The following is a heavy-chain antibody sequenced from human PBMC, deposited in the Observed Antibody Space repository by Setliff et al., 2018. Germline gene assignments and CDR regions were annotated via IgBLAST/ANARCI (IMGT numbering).Heavy chain of an antibody. CDR3: ARVLEPNYDILTGYYYYYYYGMDV. D-gene: IGHD3-9*01. V-gene: IGHV1-8*02. Sequence: GASVKVSCKASGYTFTSYDINWVRQATGQGLEWMGWMNPNSGNTGYAQKFQGRVTMTRNTSISTAYMDLSSLRFEDTAVYYCARVLEPNYDILTGYYYYYYYGMDVWGQGTTVTVSS. J-gene: IGHJ6*02. CDR2: MNPNSGNT. CDR1: GYTFTSYD.